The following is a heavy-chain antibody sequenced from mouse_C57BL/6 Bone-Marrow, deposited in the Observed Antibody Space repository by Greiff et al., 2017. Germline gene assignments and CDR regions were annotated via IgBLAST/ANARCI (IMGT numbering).Heavy chain of an antibody. D-gene: IGHD1-1*01. CDR2: IHPNSGST. Sequence: QVQLQQPGAELVKPGASVKLSCKASGYTFTSYWMHWVKQRPGQGLEWIGMIHPNSGSTNYNEKFKSKATLTVDKSSSTAYMQLSSLTSEDSAVXYCAKSFYYYCSPFAYWGQGTLVTVSA. J-gene: IGHJ3*01. V-gene: IGHV1-64*01. CDR1: GYTFTSYW. CDR3: AKSFYYYCSPFAY.